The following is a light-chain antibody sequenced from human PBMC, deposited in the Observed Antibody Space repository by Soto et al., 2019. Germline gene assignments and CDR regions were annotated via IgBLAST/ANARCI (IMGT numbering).Light chain of an antibody. J-gene: IGKJ2*01. V-gene: IGKV3-20*01. CDR3: QQYGGSPYT. Sequence: ENVLTQSPGTLSLSPGERATLSCRASQSVRSNYLAWYQQKPGQAPMLLIYGASSRATGIPDRFSGTGSGTDFTLTISRLEPEDFAVYYCQQYGGSPYTFGQGTKLEIK. CDR1: QSVRSNY. CDR2: GAS.